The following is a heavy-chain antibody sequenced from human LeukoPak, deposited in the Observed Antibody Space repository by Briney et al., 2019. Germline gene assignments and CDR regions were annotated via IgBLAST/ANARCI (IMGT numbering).Heavy chain of an antibody. D-gene: IGHD6-19*01. CDR3: ARRLGVGSGWYGAPFDF. CDR1: GYTFSSYY. J-gene: IGHJ4*02. CDR2: INPSGDTT. Sequence: ASVKVSCKASGYTFSSYYMHWVRQAPGQGLEWMGIINPSGDTTSYAQKFHGRVIMSRDTSTSTVYMELRSLRSEDTAVYYGARRLGVGSGWYGAPFDFWGQGTLVTVSS. V-gene: IGHV1-46*01.